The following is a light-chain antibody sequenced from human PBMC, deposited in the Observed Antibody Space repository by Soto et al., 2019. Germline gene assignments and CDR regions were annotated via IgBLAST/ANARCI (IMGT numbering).Light chain of an antibody. CDR2: GAS. CDR3: QQTYRTPLT. V-gene: IGKV1-39*01. Sequence: DIQMTQSPNSLSASVGDRVTITCRASENIVTHLNWYQQRPGKAPKVLIYGASNLQSGVPSRFSGSGSGTDFILTISSLQPEDFASYYCQQTYRTPLTFGAGTKVDI. J-gene: IGKJ4*01. CDR1: ENIVTH.